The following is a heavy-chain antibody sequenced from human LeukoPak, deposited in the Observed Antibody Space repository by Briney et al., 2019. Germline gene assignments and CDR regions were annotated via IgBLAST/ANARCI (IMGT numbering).Heavy chain of an antibody. CDR1: GYTFTGYY. J-gene: IGHJ4*02. Sequence: ASVKVSCKASGYTFTGYYMHWGRQAPGQGHEWMGWINPNSGGTNYAQKFQGRVTMTRDTSISTAYMELSRLRSDDTAVYYCARVEEYQLLSFDYWGQGTLVTVSS. V-gene: IGHV1-2*02. CDR3: ARVEEYQLLSFDY. D-gene: IGHD2-2*01. CDR2: INPNSGGT.